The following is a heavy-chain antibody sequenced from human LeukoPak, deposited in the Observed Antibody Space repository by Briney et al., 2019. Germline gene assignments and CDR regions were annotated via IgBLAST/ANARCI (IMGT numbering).Heavy chain of an antibody. CDR3: ARVIIISVARWFDP. D-gene: IGHD3-16*02. J-gene: IGHJ5*02. V-gene: IGHV3-66*01. Sequence: GGSLRLSCAASGVTVSSNYMSWVRQAPGKGLEWVSVIYSGGSTYYADSVKGRFTISRDNSKNTLYLQMNSLRAEDTAVYYCARVIIISVARWFDPWGQGTLVTVSS. CDR1: GVTVSSNY. CDR2: IYSGGST.